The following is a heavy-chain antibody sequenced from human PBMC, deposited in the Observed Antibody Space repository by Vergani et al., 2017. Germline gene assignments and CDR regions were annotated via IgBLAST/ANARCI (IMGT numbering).Heavy chain of an antibody. J-gene: IGHJ4*02. CDR3: ARVGSGWELVFDY. D-gene: IGHD1-26*01. Sequence: VQLLESGGGLVQPGGSLRLSCAASGFTFSSYAISWVRQAPGQGLEWMGGIIPIFGTANYAQKFQGRVTITADESTSTAYMELSSLRSEDTAVYYCARVGSGWELVFDYWGQGTLVTVSS. CDR2: IIPIFGTA. V-gene: IGHV1-69*01. CDR1: GFTFSSYA.